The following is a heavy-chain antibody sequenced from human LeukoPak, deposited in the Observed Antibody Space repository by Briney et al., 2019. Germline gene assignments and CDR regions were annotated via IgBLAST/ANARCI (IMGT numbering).Heavy chain of an antibody. CDR3: ARVVGTWIQLWLSHFDY. CDR2: ISSLSGTI. Sequence: GGSLRLSCAASGFTFSTYSMNWVRQAPGKGLEWVSYISSLSGTINYADSVKGRFSISRDNAKNSLYLQMNSLRAEDTAVYYCARVVGTWIQLWLSHFDYWGQGTLVTVSS. D-gene: IGHD5-18*01. J-gene: IGHJ4*02. CDR1: GFTFSTYS. V-gene: IGHV3-48*01.